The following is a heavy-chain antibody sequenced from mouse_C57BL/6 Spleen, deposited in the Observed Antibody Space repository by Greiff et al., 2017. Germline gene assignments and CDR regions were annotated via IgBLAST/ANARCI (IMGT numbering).Heavy chain of an antibody. V-gene: IGHV1-26*01. J-gene: IGHJ2*01. Sequence: EVQLQQSGPELVKPGASVKISCKASGYTFTDYYMNWVKQSHGKSLEWIGDINPNNGGTSYNQKFKGKATLTVDKSSSTAYMELRSLTSEDSAVYYCARPDGYYFDYWGQGTTLTVSS. CDR2: INPNNGGT. D-gene: IGHD2-3*01. CDR1: GYTFTDYY. CDR3: ARPDGYYFDY.